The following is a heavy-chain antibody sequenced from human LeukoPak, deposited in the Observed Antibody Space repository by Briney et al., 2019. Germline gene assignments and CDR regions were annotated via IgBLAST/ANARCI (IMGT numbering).Heavy chain of an antibody. CDR2: IYTSGST. V-gene: IGHV4-61*02. D-gene: IGHD4-11*01. CDR3: ARDDYSNYYDYYYGMDV. J-gene: IGHJ6*02. Sequence: NPSETLSLTCAVSGGSISSGGYSWSWIRQPPGKGLEWIGRIYTSGSTNYNPSLKSRVTMSVDTSKNQFSLKLSSVTAADTAVYYCARDDYSNYYDYYYGMDVWGQGTTVTVSS. CDR1: GGSISSGGYS.